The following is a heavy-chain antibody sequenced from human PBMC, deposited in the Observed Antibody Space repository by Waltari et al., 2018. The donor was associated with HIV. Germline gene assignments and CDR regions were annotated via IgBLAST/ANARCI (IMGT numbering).Heavy chain of an antibody. CDR3: ARDRDDGLDV. V-gene: IGHV3-49*04. CDR2: LRNKPYGGTT. Sequence: ELQLVESGGGLVQPGRSLRLTCRASGFTLDDFGVTWVRQAPGKGLEWVGFLRNKPYGGTTEFAASVKGRFTISRDESKSIAFLQMNSLKAEDTAVYYCARDRDDGLDVWGQGTTVIVS. CDR1: GFTLDDFG. J-gene: IGHJ6*02.